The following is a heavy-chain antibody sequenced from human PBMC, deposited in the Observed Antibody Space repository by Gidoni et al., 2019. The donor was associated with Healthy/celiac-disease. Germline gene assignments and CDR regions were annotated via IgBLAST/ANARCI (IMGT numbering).Heavy chain of an antibody. Sequence: QVQLQQWGAGLLKPSETLSITCAVYGGSFSGYYWSWIRQPPGKGLEWIGEINHSGSNNYNPSLKSRVTISVDTSKNQFSLKLSSVTAADTAVYYCARLARIQLWSPPDVWGKGTTVTVSS. D-gene: IGHD5-18*01. CDR3: ARLARIQLWSPPDV. CDR1: GGSFSGYY. J-gene: IGHJ6*04. V-gene: IGHV4-34*01. CDR2: INHSGSN.